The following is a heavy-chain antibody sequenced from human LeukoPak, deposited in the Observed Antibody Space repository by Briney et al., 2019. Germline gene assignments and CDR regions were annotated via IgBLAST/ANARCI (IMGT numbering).Heavy chain of an antibody. CDR2: IYPGDSDT. D-gene: IGHD3-22*01. CDR3: ARLKSDYYDSSGYGYFDY. J-gene: IGHJ4*02. V-gene: IGHV5-51*01. Sequence: GESLKISCKGSGYSFTNYWIGWVRPMPGKGLEWMGIIYPGDSDTRYIPSFQAQVTISADKSISTAYLQWSSLRASDTAMYYCARLKSDYYDSSGYGYFDYWGQGTLVTVSS. CDR1: GYSFTNYW.